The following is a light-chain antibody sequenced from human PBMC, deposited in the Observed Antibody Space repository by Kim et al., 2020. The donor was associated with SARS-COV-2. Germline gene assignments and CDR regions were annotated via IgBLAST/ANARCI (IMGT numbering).Light chain of an antibody. CDR2: DTS. CDR3: LLSYTGALVV. Sequence: GGPVTLTCSSSTEPVTSGHYPYWFQQKPGHAPRTLIFDTSNKHSWTPARFSGSLLGGKAALTLSGAQPEDEADYYCLLSYTGALVVFGGGTQLTVL. CDR1: TEPVTSGHY. V-gene: IGLV7-46*01. J-gene: IGLJ2*01.